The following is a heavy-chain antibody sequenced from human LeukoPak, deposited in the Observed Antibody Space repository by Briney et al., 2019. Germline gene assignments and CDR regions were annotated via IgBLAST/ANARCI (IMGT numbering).Heavy chain of an antibody. CDR1: GFTFSSYT. CDR2: ITSVSSIL. CDR3: ARDLDWTFDI. Sequence: HPGGSLRLSCAASGFTFSSYTMNRVRQAPGKGLEWVSYITSVSSILSYADSVKGRFTISRDNAKNSLYLQMNSLRDEDTAVYYCARDLDWTFDIWGQGTMVTVSS. D-gene: IGHD1-1*01. J-gene: IGHJ3*02. V-gene: IGHV3-48*02.